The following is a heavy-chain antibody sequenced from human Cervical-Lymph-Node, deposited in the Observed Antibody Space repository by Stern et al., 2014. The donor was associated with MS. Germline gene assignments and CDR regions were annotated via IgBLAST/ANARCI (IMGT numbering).Heavy chain of an antibody. CDR3: AREWNTIFRGRHSGWFDP. V-gene: IGHV1-46*02. D-gene: IGHD3-10*01. CDR2: VNPNSGDT. J-gene: IGHJ5*02. Sequence: VQLVQSGAEVKKPGASVNISCEASGYTFNNHYVYWLRQAPGQGLEWMGMVNPNSGDTTYGQKFQGRITMTRDTSTSTVYMELRNLRSEDTAVYYCAREWNTIFRGRHSGWFDPWGQGTLVTVSS. CDR1: GYTFNNHY.